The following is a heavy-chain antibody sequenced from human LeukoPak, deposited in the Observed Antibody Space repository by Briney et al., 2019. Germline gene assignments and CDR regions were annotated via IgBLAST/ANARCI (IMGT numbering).Heavy chain of an antibody. D-gene: IGHD1-26*01. CDR1: GSTFSDYY. CDR3: AKDSKIVGATFRSYHYMDV. J-gene: IGHJ6*03. Sequence: GGSLRLSCAASGSTFSDYYMSWIRQAPGKGLEWVSAIRGSGDRTHYADSVKGRFTISRDNSKNTLYLQMNSLRAEDTAVYYCAKDSKIVGATFRSYHYMDVWGKGTAVTVSS. V-gene: IGHV3-23*01. CDR2: IRGSGDRT.